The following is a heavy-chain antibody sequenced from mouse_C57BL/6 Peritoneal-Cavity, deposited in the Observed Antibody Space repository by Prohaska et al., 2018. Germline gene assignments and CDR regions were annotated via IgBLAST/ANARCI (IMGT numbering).Heavy chain of an antibody. Sequence: QVQLQQPGAELVKPGSSVKLSCKASGYTFTSYWIPWVKQKPGQGIEWIGEIDPSDSYTKYNQKFKGKATLTVDTASSTAYMQLSSLTSEDSAVYYCARGLIATFFDYWGQGTTLTVSS. CDR2: IDPSDSYT. CDR3: ARGLIATFFDY. V-gene: IGHV1-50*01. D-gene: IGHD1-1*01. J-gene: IGHJ2*01. CDR1: GYTFTSYW.